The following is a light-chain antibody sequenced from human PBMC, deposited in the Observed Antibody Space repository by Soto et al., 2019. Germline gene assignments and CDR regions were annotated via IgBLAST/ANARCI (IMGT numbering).Light chain of an antibody. J-gene: IGKJ5*01. V-gene: IGKV1-33*01. Sequence: DMRRTQSPSSLSASVGDRVTTTCQASQDISNYLNWYQQKPGKAPKLLIYDASNLETGVPSRFSGSGSGTDFTFTISSLQPEDIATYYCQQYDNPSITFGQGTRLEI. CDR2: DAS. CDR1: QDISNY. CDR3: QQYDNPSIT.